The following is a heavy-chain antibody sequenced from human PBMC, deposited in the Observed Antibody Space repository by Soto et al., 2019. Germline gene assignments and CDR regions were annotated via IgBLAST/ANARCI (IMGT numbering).Heavy chain of an antibody. CDR2: ISARNGDT. V-gene: IGHV1-18*01. J-gene: IGHJ4*02. CDR1: GYTFTSYG. Sequence: QVHLVQSGAEVKKPGASVKVSCKGSGYTFTSYGITWVRQAPGQGFEWMGWISARNGDTDYAQKLQGRVTVTRDTSTSTAYMELRSLRSDDTAVYYCARGRYGDYWGQGALVTVSS. CDR3: ARGRYGDY. D-gene: IGHD1-1*01.